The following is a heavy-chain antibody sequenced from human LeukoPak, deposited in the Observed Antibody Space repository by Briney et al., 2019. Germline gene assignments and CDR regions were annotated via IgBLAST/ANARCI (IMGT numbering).Heavy chain of an antibody. CDR3: ARGGRHDYDGRPPDY. V-gene: IGHV3-33*01. J-gene: IGHJ4*02. D-gene: IGHD4-23*01. CDR2: IWYDGSNK. CDR1: GFTFSSYG. Sequence: GRSLRLSCAASGFTFSSYGMHWVRQAPGKGLEWVAVIWYDGSNKYYADSVKGRFTISRDNSKNTLYLQMNSLRAEDTAVYYCARGGRHDYDGRPPDYWGQGTLVTVSS.